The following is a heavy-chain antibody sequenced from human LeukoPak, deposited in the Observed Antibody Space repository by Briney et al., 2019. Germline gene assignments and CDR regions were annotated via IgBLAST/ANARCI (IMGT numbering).Heavy chain of an antibody. D-gene: IGHD1-26*01. J-gene: IGHJ4*02. Sequence: PGRSLRLSCAASGFTFSSYGMHWVRQAPGKGLEWVAVISYDGSNKYYADSVKGRFTISRDNSKNTLYLQMNSLRAEDTAAYYCAKETFFSGSYYAYWGQGTLVTVSS. CDR2: ISYDGSNK. V-gene: IGHV3-30*18. CDR3: AKETFFSGSYYAY. CDR1: GFTFSSYG.